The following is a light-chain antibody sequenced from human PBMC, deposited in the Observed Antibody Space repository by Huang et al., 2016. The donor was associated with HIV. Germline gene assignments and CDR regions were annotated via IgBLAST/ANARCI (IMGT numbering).Light chain of an antibody. CDR3: QNYNRAPRT. CDR2: GAS. Sequence: DIQMTQSPSPLSGSVGDRVTIICRPSEDITISLPWYHQKPGKVPELLISGASSLQGGVPSRFSGSGSGTHFTLTISGLQSGDVGTYYCQNYNRAPRTFGQGTKVEIK. V-gene: IGKV1-27*01. J-gene: IGKJ1*01. CDR1: EDITIS.